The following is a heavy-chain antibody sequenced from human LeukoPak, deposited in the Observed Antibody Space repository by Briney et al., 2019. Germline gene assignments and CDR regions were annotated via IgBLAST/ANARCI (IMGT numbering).Heavy chain of an antibody. D-gene: IGHD6-13*01. CDR3: ARGHRGIAAAGRDYYYYGMDV. CDR2: ISSSSSYI. Sequence: GGSLRLSCSASGFTFSSYAMHWVRQAPGKGLEWVSSISSSSSYIYYADSVKGRFTISRDNAKNSLYLQMNSLRAEDTAVYYCARGHRGIAAAGRDYYYYGMDVWGQGTTVTVSS. J-gene: IGHJ6*02. CDR1: GFTFSSYA. V-gene: IGHV3-21*01.